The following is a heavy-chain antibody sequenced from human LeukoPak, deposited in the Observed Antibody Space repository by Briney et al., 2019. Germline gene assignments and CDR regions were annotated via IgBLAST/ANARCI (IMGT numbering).Heavy chain of an antibody. V-gene: IGHV1-8*01. CDR3: ANIGHCSGACPDFDN. J-gene: IGHJ4*02. CDR1: GYTFTSYD. CDR2: MNPDSGNT. D-gene: IGHD2-15*01. Sequence: GASVKVSCKASGYTFTSYDINWVRQAAGQGLEWMGWMNPDSGNTGYAQKFQGRVTMTRHTSISMAYMELIGLTSEDTAVYYCANIGHCSGACPDFDNWGQGTLVTVSS.